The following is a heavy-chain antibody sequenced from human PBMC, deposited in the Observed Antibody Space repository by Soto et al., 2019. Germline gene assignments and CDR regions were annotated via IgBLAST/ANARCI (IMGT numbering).Heavy chain of an antibody. Sequence: EVQLVESGGGLVQPGGSLRLSCAASGFTFSDHYMDWVRQAPGKGLEWVGRIRNKARSYTTEYAASVKGRFTISRDDSKNSMYLQMNSLKSEDTAVYYCARALMSQSEYWGKGTLVTVSS. J-gene: IGHJ4*02. V-gene: IGHV3-72*01. CDR1: GFTFSDHY. D-gene: IGHD2-8*01. CDR3: ARALMSQSEY. CDR2: IRNKARSYTT.